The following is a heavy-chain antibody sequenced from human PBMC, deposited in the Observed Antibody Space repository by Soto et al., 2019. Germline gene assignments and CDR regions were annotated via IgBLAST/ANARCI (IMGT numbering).Heavy chain of an antibody. J-gene: IGHJ6*04. CDR3: ARTPDDFLGVDV. CDR2: IYSVGST. CDR1: GFTVSSNY. D-gene: IGHD3-3*01. Sequence: GGSLRLSCAASGFTVSSNYMSWVRQAPGKGLEWVSVIYSVGSTYYADSVKGRFTISRHNSKNTPYLQMNSLRAEDTAVYYCARTPDDFLGVDVWGKGTTVTVSS. V-gene: IGHV3-53*04.